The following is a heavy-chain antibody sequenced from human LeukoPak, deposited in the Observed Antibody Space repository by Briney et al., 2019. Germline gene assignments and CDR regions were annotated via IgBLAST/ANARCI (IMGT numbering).Heavy chain of an antibody. CDR1: GFTFSSYW. CDR2: IKEDGSEK. CDR3: ARHIDWGFDY. D-gene: IGHD2-21*01. Sequence: GGSLRLSCAASGFTFSSYWMTWPRQAPGKGLEWVANIKEDGSEKYYVDSVKGRLTISRDNGQNSLYLQMNSLRPEDTAVYFCARHIDWGFDYWGQGTLVTVSS. J-gene: IGHJ4*02. V-gene: IGHV3-7*01.